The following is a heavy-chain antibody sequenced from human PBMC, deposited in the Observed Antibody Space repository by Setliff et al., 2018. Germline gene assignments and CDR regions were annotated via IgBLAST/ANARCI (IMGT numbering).Heavy chain of an antibody. J-gene: IGHJ4*02. CDR3: ARDLNYGGNSPEGFDY. Sequence: ASVKVSCKASGYTFTSYYMHWVRQAPGQGLEWMGIINPSGGSTSYAQKFQGRVTMTRDTSTSTVYMELSSLRSEDTAVYYCARDLNYGGNSPEGFDYWGQGTLVTVSS. V-gene: IGHV1-46*01. D-gene: IGHD4-17*01. CDR1: GYTFTSYY. CDR2: INPSGGST.